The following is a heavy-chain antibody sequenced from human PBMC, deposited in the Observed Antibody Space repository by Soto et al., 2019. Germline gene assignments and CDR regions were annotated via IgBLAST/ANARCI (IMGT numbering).Heavy chain of an antibody. V-gene: IGHV3-74*01. CDR1: GFTFSNYW. CDR3: ARGASGRYYMDV. CDR2: INSDGSRI. Sequence: EVQLVESGGGLVQPGGFLRLSCAASGFTFSNYWIHWVRQAPGKGLVWVSRINSDGSRINYADSVRGRFTISRDNAKNTLYLQVNSLGAEDTAVYYCARGASGRYYMDVWGKGTTVTVSS. D-gene: IGHD3-10*01. J-gene: IGHJ6*03.